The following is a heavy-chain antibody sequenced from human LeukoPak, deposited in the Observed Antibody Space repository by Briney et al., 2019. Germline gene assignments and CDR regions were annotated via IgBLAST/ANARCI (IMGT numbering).Heavy chain of an antibody. D-gene: IGHD1-26*01. CDR2: IKQDGSEE. Sequence: SGGSLRLSCVASEFRFGRDWISWVRQAPGKGLEWVACIKQDGSEEYYVGSVRGRFTVSVDNGKNSLYLQMNSLTTEDTALYYCAKARWEPNFDYWGQGTLVTVSS. CDR1: EFRFGRDW. CDR3: AKARWEPNFDY. V-gene: IGHV3-7*03. J-gene: IGHJ4*02.